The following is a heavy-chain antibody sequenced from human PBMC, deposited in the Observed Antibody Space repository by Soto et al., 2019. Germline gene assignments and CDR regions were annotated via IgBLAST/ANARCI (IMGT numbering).Heavy chain of an antibody. D-gene: IGHD6-13*01. CDR1: GYTFTSYG. V-gene: IGHV1-18*01. CDR3: ARAVAAAAEGGGTYGMDV. CDR2: ISAYNGNT. Sequence: QVQLVQSGAEVKKPGASVKVSCKASGYTFTSYGISWVRQAPGQGLEWMGWISAYNGNTNYAQKLQGRVTMTTDTSTSTAYMELRSLRADDTAVYYCARAVAAAAEGGGTYGMDVWGQGTTVTVSS. J-gene: IGHJ6*02.